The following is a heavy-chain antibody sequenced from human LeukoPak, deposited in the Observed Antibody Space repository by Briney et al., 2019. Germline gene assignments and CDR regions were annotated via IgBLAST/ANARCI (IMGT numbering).Heavy chain of an antibody. D-gene: IGHD3-22*01. J-gene: IGHJ4*02. CDR2: ISGSDTST. Sequence: GGSLRLSCAASGFTFNNYAMSWVRQAPGKGLKWVSVISGSDTSTYYADSVKGRFTISRDDSKNTLYLQMNSLRAEDMAVYYCAKAIEVPVVVFDYWGQGTLVTVSS. CDR3: AKAIEVPVVVFDY. CDR1: GFTFNNYA. V-gene: IGHV3-23*01.